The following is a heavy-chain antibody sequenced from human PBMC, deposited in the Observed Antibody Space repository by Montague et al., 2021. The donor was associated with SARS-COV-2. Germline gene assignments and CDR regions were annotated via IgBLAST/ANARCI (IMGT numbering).Heavy chain of an antibody. V-gene: IGHV3-9*01. CDR1: GFTFDDYV. Sequence: SLRLSCAASGFTFDDYVMHWVRQAPGKGLEWVSGIGWRSGSIDYADSXXGRFTISRDNAKNSLYLQMNSLRAEDTALYHCAKGQKIQWLVFNSAPDWFDPWGQGTLVTVSS. CDR3: AKGQKIQWLVFNSAPDWFDP. D-gene: IGHD5-12*01. CDR2: IGWRSGSI. J-gene: IGHJ5*02.